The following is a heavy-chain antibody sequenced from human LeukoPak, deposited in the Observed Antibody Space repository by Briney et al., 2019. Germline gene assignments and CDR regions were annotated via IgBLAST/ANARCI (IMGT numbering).Heavy chain of an antibody. J-gene: IGHJ5*02. D-gene: IGHD3-3*01. Sequence: GGSLRLSCAASGFTFSSYSMNWVRQAPGKGLEWVSSISSSSSYIYYADSVKGRFTISRDNAKNSLYLQMNSLRAEDTAVYYCARNYDFWSGYSANWFDPWGQGTLVTVSS. CDR3: ARNYDFWSGYSANWFDP. CDR1: GFTFSSYS. CDR2: ISSSSSYI. V-gene: IGHV3-21*01.